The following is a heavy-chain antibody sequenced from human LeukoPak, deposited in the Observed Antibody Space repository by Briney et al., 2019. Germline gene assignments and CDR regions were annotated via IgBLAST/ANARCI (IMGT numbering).Heavy chain of an antibody. D-gene: IGHD4-17*01. CDR1: GFTFSSYS. V-gene: IGHV3-21*01. CDR2: ISSSSSYI. Sequence: GGSLRLSCAAPGFTFSSYSMNWVRQAPGKGLEWVSSISSSSSYIYYADSVKGRFTISRDNAKNSLYLQMNSLRAEDTAVYYCARVRSDYGDYGSLDYWGQGTLVTVSS. J-gene: IGHJ4*02. CDR3: ARVRSDYGDYGSLDY.